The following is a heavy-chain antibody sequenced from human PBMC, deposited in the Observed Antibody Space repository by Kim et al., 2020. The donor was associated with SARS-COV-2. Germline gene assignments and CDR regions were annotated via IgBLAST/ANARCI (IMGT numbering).Heavy chain of an antibody. CDR1: GFTFSRTW. D-gene: IGHD3-9*01. J-gene: IGHJ4*02. CDR3: TKDFDWVGGH. Sequence: GESLRLSCGASGFTFSRTWMHWVRQAPGKGLMWVSRINGDGTRTGYADSVEGRFTVSKDNTKNTLYLQMNSLRVEDTAVYYCTKDFDWVGGHWGQGARVT. CDR2: INGDGTRT. V-gene: IGHV3-74*01.